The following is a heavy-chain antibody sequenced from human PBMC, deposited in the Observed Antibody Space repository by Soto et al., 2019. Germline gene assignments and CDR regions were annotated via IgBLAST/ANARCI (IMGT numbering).Heavy chain of an antibody. V-gene: IGHV3-23*01. CDR2: ISGSGGST. J-gene: IGHJ6*02. CDR1: GFTFSSYA. Sequence: GGSLRLSCAASGFTFSSYAMSWVRQAPGKGLEWVSAISGSGGSTYYADSVKGRFTISKDNSKNTLYLQMNSLRAEDTAVYYCAKDDCYDSSGYYDYYYGMDVWGQGTTVTVSS. CDR3: AKDDCYDSSGYYDYYYGMDV. D-gene: IGHD3-22*01.